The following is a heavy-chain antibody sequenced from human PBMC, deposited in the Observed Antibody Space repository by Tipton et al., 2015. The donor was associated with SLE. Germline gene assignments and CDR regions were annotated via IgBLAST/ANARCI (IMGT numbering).Heavy chain of an antibody. Sequence: LRLSCTVSGGSISSDGYSWSWIRQPPGKGLEWIGYIYHNGNTYYSPSLKSRVTISMDMSGNQFSLDLASVTAADTAVYYCARLYRLEFFDNWGRGTLVTVSS. D-gene: IGHD3-3*02. CDR2: IYHNGNT. CDR1: GGSISSDGYS. V-gene: IGHV4-30-2*01. J-gene: IGHJ4*02. CDR3: ARLYRLEFFDN.